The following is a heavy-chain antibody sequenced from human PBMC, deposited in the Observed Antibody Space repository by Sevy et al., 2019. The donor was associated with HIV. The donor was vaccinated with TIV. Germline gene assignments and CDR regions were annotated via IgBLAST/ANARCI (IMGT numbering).Heavy chain of an antibody. Sequence: GESLKISCAASGFIFNSYAMSWVRQAPGKGLEWVSSISASGGSTYYADSVKGRFTISRDNSRNTVDVEMNSLRGEDTAIYYCAKGYGSGSPPDFWGQGTLVTVSS. D-gene: IGHD3-10*01. CDR1: GFIFNSYA. CDR2: ISASGGST. CDR3: AKGYGSGSPPDF. J-gene: IGHJ4*02. V-gene: IGHV3-23*01.